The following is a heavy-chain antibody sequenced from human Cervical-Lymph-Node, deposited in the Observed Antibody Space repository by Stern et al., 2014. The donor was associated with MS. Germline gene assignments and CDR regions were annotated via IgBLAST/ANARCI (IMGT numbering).Heavy chain of an antibody. V-gene: IGHV1-18*01. Sequence: QVQLVESGAEVKKPGASVNVSCTTSGYTFTYYAISWIRQAPGQVLEWVGWISPSNGTTNFVQKLQGRVAMPPDTSTSTAYMELRSLRSDDTAVYYCARDDDYTRRAIDYWGQGTLVTVSS. CDR3: ARDDDYTRRAIDY. J-gene: IGHJ4*02. CDR2: ISPSNGTT. CDR1: GYTFTYYA. D-gene: IGHD4-11*01.